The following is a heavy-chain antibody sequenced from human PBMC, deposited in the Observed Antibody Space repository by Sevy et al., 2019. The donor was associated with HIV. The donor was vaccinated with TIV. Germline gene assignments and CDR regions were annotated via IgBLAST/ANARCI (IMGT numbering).Heavy chain of an antibody. CDR1: GFTFSSYA. CDR3: GKVRYYDPHAAFDI. J-gene: IGHJ3*02. D-gene: IGHD3-16*01. Sequence: GGSLRLSCAASGFTFSSYAMTWVRQAPGKGLEWVSTISATNGNTYYANSVKGRFTISRDNSKNTLFLQMNSLRAEDTAVYFCGKVRYYDPHAAFDIWGQGTMVTVSS. CDR2: ISATNGNT. V-gene: IGHV3-23*01.